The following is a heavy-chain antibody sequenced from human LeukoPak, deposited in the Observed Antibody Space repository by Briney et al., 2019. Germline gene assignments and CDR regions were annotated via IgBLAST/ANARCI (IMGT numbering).Heavy chain of an antibody. Sequence: GGSLRLSCAAPGFTFRSYAMNWVRQAPGKGLEWVSGISNSGDTTYYADSVKGRFSISRDNSKNTLYLQMDSLRAEDTAVYYCAIGWELHRFGYWGQGTLVTVSS. V-gene: IGHV3-23*01. CDR3: AIGWELHRFGY. CDR2: ISNSGDTT. J-gene: IGHJ4*02. CDR1: GFTFRSYA. D-gene: IGHD1-26*01.